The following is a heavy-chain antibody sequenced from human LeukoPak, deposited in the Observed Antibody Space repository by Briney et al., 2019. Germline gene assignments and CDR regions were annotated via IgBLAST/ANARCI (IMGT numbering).Heavy chain of an antibody. CDR2: ISAYNGNT. CDR1: GYTFTGYY. CDR3: ARDLKAYYYDSSGYTNFDY. D-gene: IGHD3-22*01. J-gene: IGHJ4*02. Sequence: ASVKVSCKASGYTFTGYYMHWVRQAPGQGLEWMGWISAYNGNTNYAQKLQGRVTMTTDTSTSTAYMELRSLRSDDTAVYYCARDLKAYYYDSSGYTNFDYWGQGTLVTVSS. V-gene: IGHV1-18*04.